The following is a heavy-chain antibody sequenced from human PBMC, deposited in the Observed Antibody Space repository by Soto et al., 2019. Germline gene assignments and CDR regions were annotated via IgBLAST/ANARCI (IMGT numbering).Heavy chain of an antibody. J-gene: IGHJ4*02. V-gene: IGHV1-18*04. D-gene: IGHD3-22*01. CDR2: ISGHNGDT. CDR3: ARHRFNYYDNTVYYYFDY. Sequence: QVQLVQSGAEVKKPGASVKVSCKASGYSFTNYGISWMRQAPGQGPEWMGWISGHNGDTNHPQSLQGRVTMTTDTSRNTAYMELRSLRSDDTAVYYCARHRFNYYDNTVYYYFDYWGQGTLVTVSS. CDR1: GYSFTNYG.